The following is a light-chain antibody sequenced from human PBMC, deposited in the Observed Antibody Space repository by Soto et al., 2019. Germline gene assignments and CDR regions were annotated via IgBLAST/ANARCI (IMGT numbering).Light chain of an antibody. CDR3: SSYISSSTFVV. Sequence: QSALTQPRSVSGSPGQSVTISCTGTNSDVGGYNYVSWHQQHPGKAPKVIITEVSNRPSGVSNRFSGSKSGNTASLTISGLQAEDEADYYCSSYISSSTFVVFGGGTKLTVL. V-gene: IGLV2-14*01. J-gene: IGLJ2*01. CDR1: NSDVGGYNY. CDR2: EVS.